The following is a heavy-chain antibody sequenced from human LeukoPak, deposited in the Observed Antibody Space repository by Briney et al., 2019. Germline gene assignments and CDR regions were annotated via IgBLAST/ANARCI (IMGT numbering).Heavy chain of an antibody. CDR2: IIPIFGTA. CDR1: GGTFSSYA. V-gene: IGHV1-69*05. J-gene: IGHJ4*02. Sequence: SVKVSCKASGGTFSSYAISWVRQAPGQGLEWMGRIIPIFGTANYAQKLQGRVTITTDESTSTAYVELSSLRSEDTAVYYCARDPHPSYGQYLVDYWGQGTLVTVSS. CDR3: ARDPHPSYGQYLVDY. D-gene: IGHD5-18*01.